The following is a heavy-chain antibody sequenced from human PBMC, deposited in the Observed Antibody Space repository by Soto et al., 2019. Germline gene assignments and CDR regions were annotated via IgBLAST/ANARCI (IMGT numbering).Heavy chain of an antibody. CDR1: GGSISSYY. CDR2: IYYSGST. Sequence: SETLSLTCTVSGGSISSYYWSWIRQPPGKGLEWIGYIYYSGSTNYNPSLKSRVTISVDTSKNQFSLKLSSVTAADTAVYYCARQGSSGWYFRYYFDYWGQGTLVTVAS. V-gene: IGHV4-59*08. D-gene: IGHD6-19*01. CDR3: ARQGSSGWYFRYYFDY. J-gene: IGHJ4*02.